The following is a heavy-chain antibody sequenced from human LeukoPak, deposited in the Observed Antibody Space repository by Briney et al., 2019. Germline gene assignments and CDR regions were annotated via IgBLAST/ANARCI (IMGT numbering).Heavy chain of an antibody. J-gene: IGHJ4*02. CDR3: AREGYYDSSGYLNFDY. CDR1: GGSFSGYY. CDR2: INHSGST. V-gene: IGHV4-34*01. Sequence: PSETLFLTCAVYGGSFSGYYWSWIRQPPGKGLEWIGEINHSGSTNYNPSLKSRVTISVDTSKNQFSLKLSSVTAADTAVYYCAREGYYDSSGYLNFDYWGQGTLVTVSS. D-gene: IGHD3-22*01.